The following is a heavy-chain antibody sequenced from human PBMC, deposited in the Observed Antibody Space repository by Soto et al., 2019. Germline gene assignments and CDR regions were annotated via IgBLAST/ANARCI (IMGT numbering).Heavy chain of an antibody. CDR2: IWYDGSNK. CDR1: GFTFSSYG. D-gene: IGHD2-2*01. Sequence: QVQLVESGGGVVQPGRSLRLSCAASGFTFSSYGMHWVRQAPGKGLEWVAVIWYDGSNKYYADSVKGRFTISRDNSKNTLYLQMNSLRAEDTAVYYCERDGYGYCSSTSCYGLDPYYFDYWGQGTLVTVSS. CDR3: ERDGYGYCSSTSCYGLDPYYFDY. V-gene: IGHV3-33*01. J-gene: IGHJ4*02.